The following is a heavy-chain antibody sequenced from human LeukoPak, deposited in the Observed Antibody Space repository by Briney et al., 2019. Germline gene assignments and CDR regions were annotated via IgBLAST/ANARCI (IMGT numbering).Heavy chain of an antibody. CDR2: IIPIFGTA. Sequence: SVKDSCKASGGTFSSYAISWVRQAPGQGLEWMGGIIPIFGTANYAQKFQGRVTITADESTSTAYMELSSLRSEDTAVYYCARPHDFWSGYNYYYYGMDVWGQGTTVTVSS. D-gene: IGHD3-3*01. J-gene: IGHJ6*02. V-gene: IGHV1-69*13. CDR3: ARPHDFWSGYNYYYYGMDV. CDR1: GGTFSSYA.